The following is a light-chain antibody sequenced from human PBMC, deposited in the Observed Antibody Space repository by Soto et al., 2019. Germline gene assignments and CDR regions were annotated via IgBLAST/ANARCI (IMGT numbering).Light chain of an antibody. J-gene: IGKJ5*01. CDR1: QTIDSW. CDR3: QQYNRLIT. V-gene: IGKV1-5*01. Sequence: DIQMTQSPSILSASVGYSFTITCRASQTIDSWVAWYQQKPGKAPKLLVYDATSLESGVSSRFSGSGYGTDFTLRINNLQPDDFATYYCQQYNRLITFGQGTRREI. CDR2: DAT.